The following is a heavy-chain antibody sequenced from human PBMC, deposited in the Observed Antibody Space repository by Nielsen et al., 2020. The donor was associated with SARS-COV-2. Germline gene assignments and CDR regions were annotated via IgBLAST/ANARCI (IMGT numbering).Heavy chain of an antibody. J-gene: IGHJ4*02. V-gene: IGHV4-34*01. CDR3: ARRNGSGYYRQFDY. D-gene: IGHD3-22*01. CDR2: INHSGST. Sequence: GSLRLSCAVYGGSSSGYYWSWIRQPPGKGLEWIGEINHSGSTNYNPSLKSRVTISVDTSKNQFSLKLSSVTAADTAVYYCARRNGSGYYRQFDYWGQGTLVTVSS. CDR1: GGSSSGYY.